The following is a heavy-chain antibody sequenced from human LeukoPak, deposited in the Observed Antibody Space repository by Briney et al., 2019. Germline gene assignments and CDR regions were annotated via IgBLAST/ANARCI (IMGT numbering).Heavy chain of an antibody. J-gene: IGHJ5*02. D-gene: IGHD2-2*01. CDR1: GYSLSSGYQ. Sequence: SETPSLTRSVSGYSLSSGYQWAWIRQSPGKGLEGIGSIFHSGSAHYNPSLKSRVTLSVDTSRNQFSLKLKSVSATDTAVYYCARDPRWLTPDCTSTSCYENYFDPWGQGTLVTVSS. V-gene: IGHV4-38-2*02. CDR3: ARDPRWLTPDCTSTSCYENYFDP. CDR2: IFHSGSA.